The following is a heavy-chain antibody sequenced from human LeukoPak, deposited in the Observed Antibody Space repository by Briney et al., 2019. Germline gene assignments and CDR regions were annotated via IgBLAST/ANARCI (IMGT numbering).Heavy chain of an antibody. CDR3: ARDGSAAGLYYYYYGMDV. Sequence: ASVKVSCKASGYTFTSYDINWVRQATGQGLEWMGWMNPNSGNTGYAQKFQGRVTMTRNTSISTAYMELSSLRSEDTAVYYCARDGSAAGLYYYYYGMDVWGQGTTVTVSS. V-gene: IGHV1-8*01. CDR2: MNPNSGNT. CDR1: GYTFTSYD. D-gene: IGHD6-13*01. J-gene: IGHJ6*02.